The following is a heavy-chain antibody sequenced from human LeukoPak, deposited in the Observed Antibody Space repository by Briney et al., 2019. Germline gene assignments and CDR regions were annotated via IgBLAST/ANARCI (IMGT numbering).Heavy chain of an antibody. D-gene: IGHD5-12*01. CDR1: GFTFSSYA. Sequence: PGRSLRLSCAASGFTFSSYAMHWVRQAPGKGLEWVAVISYDGSNKYYADSVKGRFTISRDNSKNTLYLQMNSLRAEDTAVYYCAKSPGGGYSGYDLDYWGQGTLVTVSS. V-gene: IGHV3-30*04. CDR2: ISYDGSNK. J-gene: IGHJ4*02. CDR3: AKSPGGGYSGYDLDY.